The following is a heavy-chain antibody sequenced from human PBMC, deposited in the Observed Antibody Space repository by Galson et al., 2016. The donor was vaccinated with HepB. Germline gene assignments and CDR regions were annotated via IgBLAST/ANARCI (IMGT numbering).Heavy chain of an antibody. Sequence: SETLSLTCTVSGGSISRSTFYWGWIRQSPGKGLEWIGSGYDGGTTHYNPSLKSRLTISVGTSKNQFSLKLSSVTAADTAVYYCAREVAARDGCIFWGQGTLVTVSS. D-gene: IGHD2-15*01. J-gene: IGHJ4*02. CDR3: AREVAARDGCIF. CDR1: GGSISRSTFY. CDR2: GYDGGTT. V-gene: IGHV4-39*02.